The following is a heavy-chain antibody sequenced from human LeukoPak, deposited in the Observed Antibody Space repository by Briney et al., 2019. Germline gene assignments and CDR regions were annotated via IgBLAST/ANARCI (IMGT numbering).Heavy chain of an antibody. J-gene: IGHJ4*02. CDR1: GFTFSSHA. V-gene: IGHV3-23*01. CDR3: AKSMILGSTVTKTLDY. D-gene: IGHD4-17*01. CDR2: ISGSGGTT. Sequence: GGSLRLSCAASGFTFSSHAMSWVRQAPGKGLEWVSVISGSGGTTYYADSVKGRFTISRDNSKKTLYLQMNSLRAEDTAVYYCAKSMILGSTVTKTLDYWGQGTLVTVPS.